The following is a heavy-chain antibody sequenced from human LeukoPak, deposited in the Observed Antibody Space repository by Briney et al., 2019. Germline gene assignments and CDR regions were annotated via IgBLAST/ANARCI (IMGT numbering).Heavy chain of an antibody. D-gene: IGHD3-22*01. CDR3: AKAGPATMTLDAVHL. J-gene: IGHJ3*01. CDR1: PFTYTDYA. Sequence: GGSLRLSCPASPFTYTDYATSWVRQAPGKGLEWVSTISASGERTYHADSVRGRFTISREISKNTLHLQMNSLRADDTAVYYCAKAGPATMTLDAVHLGDQGTVVTVSS. CDR2: ISASGERT. V-gene: IGHV3-23*01.